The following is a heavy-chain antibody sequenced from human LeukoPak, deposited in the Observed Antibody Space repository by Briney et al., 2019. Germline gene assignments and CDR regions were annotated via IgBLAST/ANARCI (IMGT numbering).Heavy chain of an antibody. CDR1: GDSIRSFF. Sequence: SETLSLTCTVSGDSIRSFFWSWIRQSPGKGLEWIGFFYYAGSTNYNPSLKSRVAISVDTSKNQSSLNLSSVAAADTALYYCARLPSAGHGYFEDWGQGALVTVSS. J-gene: IGHJ4*02. D-gene: IGHD4-17*01. V-gene: IGHV4-59*01. CDR3: ARLPSAGHGYFED. CDR2: FYYAGST.